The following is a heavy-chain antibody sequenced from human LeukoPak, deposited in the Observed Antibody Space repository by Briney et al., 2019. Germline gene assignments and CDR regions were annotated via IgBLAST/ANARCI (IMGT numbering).Heavy chain of an antibody. Sequence: PSETLSLTCTVSGGSISSYYWSWIRQPPGKGLEWNGYIYYSGSTNYNPSLKSRVTISVDTSKNQFSLKLSSVTAADTAVYYCARADQKYDILTGYYIWSQGTLVTVSS. CDR3: ARADQKYDILTGYYI. J-gene: IGHJ4*02. CDR2: IYYSGST. D-gene: IGHD3-9*01. CDR1: GGSISSYY. V-gene: IGHV4-59*01.